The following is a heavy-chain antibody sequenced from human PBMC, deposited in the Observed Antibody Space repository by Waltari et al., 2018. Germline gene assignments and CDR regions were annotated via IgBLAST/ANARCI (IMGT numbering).Heavy chain of an antibody. D-gene: IGHD6-13*01. J-gene: IGHJ4*02. CDR3: ARGIAAAGTPL. V-gene: IGHV4-39*07. CDR2: SYYSGST. Sequence: QLQLQESGPGLVKPSETLSLTCTVSGGSISSSSYYWGWIRQPPGKGLEWIGSSYYSGSTYYNPSLKSRVTISVDTSKNQFSLKLSSVTAADTAVYYCARGIAAAGTPLWGQGTLVTVSS. CDR1: GGSISSSSYY.